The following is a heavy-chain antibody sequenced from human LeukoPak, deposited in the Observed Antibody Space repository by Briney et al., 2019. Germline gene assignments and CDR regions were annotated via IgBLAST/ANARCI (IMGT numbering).Heavy chain of an antibody. Sequence: PGGSLRLSCAASGFTFRSYSMNWVRQAPGKGLEWVSYISSSGSTIYYADSVKGRFTISRDNAKNSLYLQMNSLRAEDTAVYYCARDRRYYYDSSGYSGFDYWGQGTLVTVSS. J-gene: IGHJ4*02. CDR3: ARDRRYYYDSSGYSGFDY. V-gene: IGHV3-48*04. D-gene: IGHD3-22*01. CDR1: GFTFRSYS. CDR2: ISSSGSTI.